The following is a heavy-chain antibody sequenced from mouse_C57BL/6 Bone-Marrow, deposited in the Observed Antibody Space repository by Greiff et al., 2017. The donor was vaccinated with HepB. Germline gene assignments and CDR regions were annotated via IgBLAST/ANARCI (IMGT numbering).Heavy chain of an antibody. CDR1: GYTFTTYP. J-gene: IGHJ1*03. CDR3: ARGSGNYVPYWYFDV. V-gene: IGHV1-47*01. CDR2: FHPYNDDT. D-gene: IGHD2-1*01. Sequence: LQESGAELVKPGASVKMSCKASGYTFTTYPIEWMKQNHGKSLEWIGNFHPYNDDTKYNEKFKGKATLTVEKSSSTVYLELSRLTSDDSAVYYCARGSGNYVPYWYFDVWGTGTTVTVSS.